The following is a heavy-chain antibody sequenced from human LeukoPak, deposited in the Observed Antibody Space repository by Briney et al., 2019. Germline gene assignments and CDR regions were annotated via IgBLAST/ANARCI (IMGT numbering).Heavy chain of an antibody. CDR1: GFTFSSYD. D-gene: IGHD3-22*01. V-gene: IGHV3-13*01. Sequence: GGSLRLSCAASGFTFSSYDMHWVRQATGKGLEWVSAIGTAGDTYYPGSVKGRFTISRENAKNSLYLQMNSLRAGDTAVYYCARDAYYYDSSGYVDYWGQGTLVTVSS. CDR3: ARDAYYYDSSGYVDY. CDR2: IGTAGDT. J-gene: IGHJ4*02.